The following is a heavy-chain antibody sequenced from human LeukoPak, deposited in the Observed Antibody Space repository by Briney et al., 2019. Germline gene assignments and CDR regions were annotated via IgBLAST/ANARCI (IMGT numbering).Heavy chain of an antibody. J-gene: IGHJ5*02. CDR3: ARDPTVTNTIENWFDP. D-gene: IGHD4-17*01. CDR2: IYYSGTP. Sequence: PSETLSLTCSVSNGLMSSSRYYWGWVRQPPGKGLEWIGSIYYSGTPYYNPSLKSRATISVDTSKNQFSLRLDSLTAADTAVYYCARDPTVTNTIENWFDPWGQGILITVSS. V-gene: IGHV4-39*07. CDR1: NGLMSSSRYY.